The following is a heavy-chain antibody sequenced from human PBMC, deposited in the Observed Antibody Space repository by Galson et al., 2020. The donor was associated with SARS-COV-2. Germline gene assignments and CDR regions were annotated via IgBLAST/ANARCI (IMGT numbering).Heavy chain of an antibody. D-gene: IGHD2-21*01. Sequence: SETLSLTCTVSGGSISSSSYYWGWIRQPPGKGLEWIGSIYYSGSTYYNPSLKSRVTISVDTSKNQFSLKLSSVTAADTAVYYCARGVTKQNDIVVVIFSPFLDYWGQGTLVTVSS. CDR1: GGSISSSSYY. CDR2: IYYSGST. CDR3: ARGVTKQNDIVVVIFSPFLDY. J-gene: IGHJ4*02. V-gene: IGHV4-39*07.